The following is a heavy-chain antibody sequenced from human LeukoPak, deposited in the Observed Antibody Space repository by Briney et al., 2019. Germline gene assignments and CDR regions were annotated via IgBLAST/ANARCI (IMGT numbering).Heavy chain of an antibody. CDR3: AREGSAPVEGAFDI. J-gene: IGHJ3*02. Sequence: GGSLRLSCAASGFTVSSNYMSWVRQAPGKGLEWVSVIYSGGSTYYADSVKGRFTISRDNSKNTLYLQMNSLRAEDTAAYYCAREGSAPVEGAFDIWGQGTMVTVSS. CDR1: GFTVSSNY. CDR2: IYSGGST. V-gene: IGHV3-53*01. D-gene: IGHD1-26*01.